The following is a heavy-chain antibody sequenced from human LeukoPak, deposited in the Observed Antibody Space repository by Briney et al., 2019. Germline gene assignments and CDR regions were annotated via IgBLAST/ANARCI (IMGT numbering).Heavy chain of an antibody. Sequence: GASVKVSCKASGGTFSSYDISWVRQAPGQGLEWMGGIMPMFGKANYAQKFQGRVTTTADKATSTAYMDLSSLRSEDTAVYYCARDLVFRYYDFWSGYYSLGDYYYMDVWGKGTTVTVSS. J-gene: IGHJ6*03. V-gene: IGHV1-69*06. CDR3: ARDLVFRYYDFWSGYYSLGDYYYMDV. CDR1: GGTFSSYD. D-gene: IGHD3-3*01. CDR2: IMPMFGKA.